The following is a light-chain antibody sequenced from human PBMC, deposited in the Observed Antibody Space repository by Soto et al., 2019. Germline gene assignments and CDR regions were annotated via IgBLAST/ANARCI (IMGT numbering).Light chain of an antibody. V-gene: IGKV1-5*01. CDR2: DAS. J-gene: IGKJ1*01. CDR1: QSLSSW. Sequence: DIQMTQSPSTLSASVGDRVTITCWASQSLSSWLAWYQQKPGKAPKLLIYDASSLESGVPSRFSGSGSGTDFTLTISSLQPDDFATYYCQHYNSHSRTFGQGTKVEFK. CDR3: QHYNSHSRT.